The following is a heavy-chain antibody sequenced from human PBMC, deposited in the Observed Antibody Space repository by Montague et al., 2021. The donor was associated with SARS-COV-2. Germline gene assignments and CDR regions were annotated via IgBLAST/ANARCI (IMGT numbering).Heavy chain of an antibody. CDR2: ISDRGNT. CDR1: GDSISNHY. Sequence: SETLSLTCSVSGDSISNHYWSWVRQPPGKGLEWIGYISDRGNTKYNTSLKSPVTISADTPKNQFSLKLSSVTAADTAVYYCARFPTSYYYDSKAAPATPDAFDIWGQGTMVPVSS. V-gene: IGHV4-59*08. D-gene: IGHD3-22*01. CDR3: ARFPTSYYYDSKAAPATPDAFDI. J-gene: IGHJ3*02.